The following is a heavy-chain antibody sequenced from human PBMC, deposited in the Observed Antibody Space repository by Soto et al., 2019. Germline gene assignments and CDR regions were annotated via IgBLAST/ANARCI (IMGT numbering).Heavy chain of an antibody. V-gene: IGHV1-2*02. CDR2: INHNSGGT. CDR1: GYTFTGYY. Sequence: QVQLVQSGAEVKKPGASVKVSCKASGYTFTGYYMHWVRQGPGQGLEWMGWINHNSGGTNYAQKFQSRVTMTRDTSISTAYMEQSRLRSDDTAVYYCARADDLIAVAGMDCWGQGTLVTVSS. CDR3: ARADDLIAVAGMDC. J-gene: IGHJ4*02. D-gene: IGHD6-19*01.